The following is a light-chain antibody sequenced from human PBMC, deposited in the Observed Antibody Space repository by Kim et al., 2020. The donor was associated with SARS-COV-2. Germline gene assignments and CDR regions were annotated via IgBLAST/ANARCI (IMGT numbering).Light chain of an antibody. CDR2: DAS. CDR1: QSIRGN. CDR3: QQYNNWPLT. Sequence: EVVMTQSPATLSVSPGERATLSCRASQSIRGNLAWYQQKGGQAPRLLIYDASTRATGIPDRFSGSGSATEFTLTISSLQSEVFAVYYCQQYNNWPLTFGGGTKVDIK. V-gene: IGKV3-15*01. J-gene: IGKJ4*01.